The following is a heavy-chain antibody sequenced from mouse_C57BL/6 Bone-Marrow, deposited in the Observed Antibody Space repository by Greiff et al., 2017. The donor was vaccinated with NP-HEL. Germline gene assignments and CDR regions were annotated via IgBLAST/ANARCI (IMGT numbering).Heavy chain of an antibody. D-gene: IGHD1-1*01. V-gene: IGHV1-19*01. CDR3: AREVTTVVPPVDY. CDR2: INPYNGGT. J-gene: IGHJ2*01. CDR1: GYTFTDYY. Sequence: VQLQQSGPVLVKPGASVKMSCKASGYTFTDYYMNWVKQSHGKSLEWIGVINPYNGGTSYNQKFKGKATLTVDKSSSTAYMELNSLTSEDSAVYYCAREVTTVVPPVDYWGQGTTLTVSS.